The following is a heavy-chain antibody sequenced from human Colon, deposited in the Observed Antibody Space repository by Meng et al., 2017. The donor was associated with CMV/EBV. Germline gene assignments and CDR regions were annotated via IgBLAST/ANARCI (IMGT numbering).Heavy chain of an antibody. CDR3: ARAQGEWLFSYYYYYGMDV. V-gene: IGHV4-34*01. D-gene: IGHD3-3*01. CDR1: GGSFSGYY. CDR2: INHSGST. Sequence: SETLSLTCAVYGGSFSGYYWSWIRQPPGKGLEWIGEINHSGSTNYNPSLKSRVTISVDTSKNQFSLKLSSVTAADTAVYYCARAQGEWLFSYYYYYGMDVWGQGTTVTVSS. J-gene: IGHJ6*02.